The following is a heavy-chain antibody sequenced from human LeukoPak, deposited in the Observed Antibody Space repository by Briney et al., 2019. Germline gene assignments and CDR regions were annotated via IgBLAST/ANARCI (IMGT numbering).Heavy chain of an antibody. CDR3: ARIGYSSSCTDY. CDR2: IQQDGSQK. V-gene: IGHV3-7*03. D-gene: IGHD6-13*01. Sequence: GGSLRLSCAASGFTFSSYWMSWVRQAPGKGLEWVANIQQDGSQKYYVDSVRGRFTISRDNAKNSLYLQMNSLRAEDTAVYYCARIGYSSSCTDYWGQGTLVTVSS. CDR1: GFTFSSYW. J-gene: IGHJ4*02.